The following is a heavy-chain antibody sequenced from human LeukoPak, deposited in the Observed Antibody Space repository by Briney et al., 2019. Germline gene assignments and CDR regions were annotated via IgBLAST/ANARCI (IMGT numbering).Heavy chain of an antibody. V-gene: IGHV3-7*01. Sequence: GGSLRLSCAASGFTFSDYWMTWVRQAPGKGPEWVANIKQDVSERYYVDSVKGRFTIPRDNAKNSLYLQLNSLRAEDTAVYYCARDLSPLDSGTYYDAFDIWGQGTMVTVSS. D-gene: IGHD1-26*01. J-gene: IGHJ3*02. CDR2: IKQDVSER. CDR3: ARDLSPLDSGTYYDAFDI. CDR1: GFTFSDYW.